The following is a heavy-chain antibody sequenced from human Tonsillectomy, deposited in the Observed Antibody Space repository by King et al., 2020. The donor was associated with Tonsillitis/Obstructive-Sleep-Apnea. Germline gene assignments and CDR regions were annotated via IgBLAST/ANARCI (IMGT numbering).Heavy chain of an antibody. CDR1: GFTFSTYG. J-gene: IGHJ6*03. CDR3: ARDPARMVQGDAYYYMDV. V-gene: IGHV3-33*01. CDR2: IWYDGSNE. Sequence: VQLVESGGGVVQPGRSLRLSCAASGFTFSTYGMHWVRQAPGKGLEWVAVIWYDGSNEYYGDSVKGRFTLPRDNSKNTLYLQRNSLRAEDTAGYYCARDPARMVQGDAYYYMDVWGKGTTVTVSS. D-gene: IGHD3-10*01.